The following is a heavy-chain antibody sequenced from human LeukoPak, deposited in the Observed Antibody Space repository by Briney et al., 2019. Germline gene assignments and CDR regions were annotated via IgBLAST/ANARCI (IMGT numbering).Heavy chain of an antibody. CDR2: INAGNGNT. CDR1: GYTFTSYA. J-gene: IGHJ4*02. V-gene: IGHV1-3*01. D-gene: IGHD6-13*01. Sequence: AASVKVSCKASGYTFTSYAMHWVRQAPGQRLEWMGWINAGNGNTKYSQKFQGRVTITRDTSASTAYMELSSLRSEDTAVYYCARDDIAAAGYYFDYWGQGTLVTVSS. CDR3: ARDDIAAAGYYFDY.